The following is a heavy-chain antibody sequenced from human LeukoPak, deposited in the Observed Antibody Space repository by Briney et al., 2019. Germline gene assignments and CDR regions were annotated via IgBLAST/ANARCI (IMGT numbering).Heavy chain of an antibody. Sequence: SETLSLTCAVYGGSFSDFYWSWIRQSPGKGLEWIGETNHSGSTDYSPSLKSRVTISVDTSKNQFSLRLNSVTAADTAVYYCARGLSGIFVRTYMDVWGKGTTVTVSS. CDR2: TNHSGST. CDR1: GGSFSDFY. J-gene: IGHJ6*03. V-gene: IGHV4-34*01. CDR3: ARGLSGIFVRTYMDV. D-gene: IGHD1-14*01.